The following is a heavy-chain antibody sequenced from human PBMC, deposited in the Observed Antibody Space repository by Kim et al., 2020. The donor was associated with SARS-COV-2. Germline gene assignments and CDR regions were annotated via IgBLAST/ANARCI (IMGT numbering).Heavy chain of an antibody. Sequence: GGSLRLSCSASGFTFSSYGMHWVRQAPGKGLECVSRINSLGSSTCYADSVKGRFTISRDNAKNTLYLQMNSLRAEDTAVYYCARTSIYDVWTGYYPSYY. D-gene: IGHD3-3*01. CDR1: GFTFSSYG. V-gene: IGHV3-74*01. CDR3: ARTSIYDVWTGYYPSYY. CDR2: INSLGSST. J-gene: IGHJ6*03.